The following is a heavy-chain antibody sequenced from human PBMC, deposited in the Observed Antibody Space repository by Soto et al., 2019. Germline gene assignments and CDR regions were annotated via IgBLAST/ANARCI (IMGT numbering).Heavy chain of an antibody. J-gene: IGHJ5*02. CDR1: RAFINSGGFY. CDR3: VRGGIAGNWFDP. V-gene: IGHV4-31*03. CDR2: IFHSGST. D-gene: IGHD6-13*01. Sequence: SETLSLTCSVSRAFINSGGFYYSWIRQPPGKGLEWLGYIFHSGSTLYNPSLRGRLTLSADTSRNQLSLYLTSVTAADTAVYYCVRGGIAGNWFDPLGQGILVTVS.